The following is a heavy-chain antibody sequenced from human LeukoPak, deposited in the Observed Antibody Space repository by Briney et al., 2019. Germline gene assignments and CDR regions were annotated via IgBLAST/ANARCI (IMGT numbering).Heavy chain of an antibody. D-gene: IGHD6-19*01. Sequence: NSGGSLRLSCAASGFTFSDYYMSWIRQAPGKGLEWVSYISSSGSTIYYADSVKGRFTISRDNAKTSLYLQMNSLRAEDTAVYYCAREQYSSGWMEDYWGQGTLVTVSS. CDR3: AREQYSSGWMEDY. CDR1: GFTFSDYY. J-gene: IGHJ4*02. V-gene: IGHV3-11*01. CDR2: ISSSGSTI.